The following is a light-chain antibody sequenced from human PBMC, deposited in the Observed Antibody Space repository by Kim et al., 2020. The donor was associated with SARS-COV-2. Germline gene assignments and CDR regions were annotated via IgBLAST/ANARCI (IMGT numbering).Light chain of an antibody. CDR3: QVWDSRTVV. V-gene: IGLV3-9*01. J-gene: IGLJ2*01. CDR1: NIENKN. CDR2: RDK. Sequence: SYELTQPLSVSVALGQTATIPCGGNNIENKNVHWYHQRPGQAPVLVMYRDKKRPSGIPDRLSGSNSGDTATLTISRVEAGDEGDYYCQVWDSRTVVFGGGTQLTVL.